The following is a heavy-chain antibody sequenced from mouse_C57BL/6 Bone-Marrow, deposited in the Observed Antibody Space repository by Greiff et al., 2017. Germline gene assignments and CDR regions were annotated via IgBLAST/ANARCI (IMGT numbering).Heavy chain of an antibody. D-gene: IGHD2-3*01. CDR2: IWGDGST. Sequence: VKLMESGPGLVAPSQCLSISCTVSGFSFTSYGVSWVRQPPGKGLEWLGVIWGDGSTTYYSALISRQSISKDNSKSQVFIKLNSLQTDDTATYYCAKINYDVDYWGQGTTLTVSS. V-gene: IGHV2-3*01. J-gene: IGHJ2*01. CDR3: AKINYDVDY. CDR1: GFSFTSYG.